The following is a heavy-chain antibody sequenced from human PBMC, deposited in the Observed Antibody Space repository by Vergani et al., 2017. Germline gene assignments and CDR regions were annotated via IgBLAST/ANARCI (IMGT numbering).Heavy chain of an antibody. V-gene: IGHV4-59*01. CDR3: ARVQNQLLWARGWFDP. Sequence: QVRLQESGPGLVKPSETLSLTCSVSGGSMSGYYWSWIRQPPGKELEWIGYIYYSGSTNYNPSLKSRVTISIDTSKNHFSLKLSSVTAADTAVYYCARVQNQLLWARGWFDPWGQGILVTVSS. J-gene: IGHJ5*02. D-gene: IGHD2-2*01. CDR2: IYYSGST. CDR1: GGSMSGYY.